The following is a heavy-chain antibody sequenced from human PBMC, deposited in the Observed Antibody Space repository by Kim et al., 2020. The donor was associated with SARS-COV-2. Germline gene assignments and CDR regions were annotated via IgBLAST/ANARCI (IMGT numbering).Heavy chain of an antibody. Sequence: GSTYYADSGKGRFTISRDNSKNTLYLQMNSLRAEDTAVYYCASYGWSSGYWGQGTLVTVSS. J-gene: IGHJ4*02. CDR3: ASYGWSSGY. D-gene: IGHD2-15*01. CDR2: GST. V-gene: IGHV3-53*01.